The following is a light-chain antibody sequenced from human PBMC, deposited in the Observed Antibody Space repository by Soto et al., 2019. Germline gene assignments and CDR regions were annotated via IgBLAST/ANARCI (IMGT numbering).Light chain of an antibody. Sequence: ATQLTQPPPSLSASVGDRVTISCRASQGIGNDLAWYQQKPGKAPRLLIFAASNLQSGVPSRFSGSGSGTDFTLTISRLQPEDFATYYCQQDYSCPRTFGQGTKV. J-gene: IGKJ1*01. CDR1: QGIGND. V-gene: IGKV1-6*01. CDR3: QQDYSCPRT. CDR2: AAS.